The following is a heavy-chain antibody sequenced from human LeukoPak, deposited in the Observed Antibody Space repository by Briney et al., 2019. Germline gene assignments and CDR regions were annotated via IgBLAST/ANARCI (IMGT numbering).Heavy chain of an antibody. Sequence: GGSLRLSCAASGLTFTNYAMSWVRQAPGKGLEWVSVISGSGERAYYADSVKGRFTISSDNSKNTLYLQMNSLRAEDTAVYYCIKVIMFAFDIWGQGTMVTVSS. J-gene: IGHJ3*02. D-gene: IGHD3-10*02. CDR3: IKVIMFAFDI. CDR2: ISGSGERA. V-gene: IGHV3-23*01. CDR1: GLTFTNYA.